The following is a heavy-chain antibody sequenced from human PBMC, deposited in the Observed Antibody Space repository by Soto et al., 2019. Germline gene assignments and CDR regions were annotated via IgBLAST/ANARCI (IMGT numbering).Heavy chain of an antibody. CDR3: ARDSPLDIVVVPAAHYGMDV. J-gene: IGHJ6*02. CDR1: GFTFSSYG. V-gene: IGHV3-33*01. D-gene: IGHD2-2*01. Sequence: QVQLVESGGGVVQPGRSLRLSCAASGFTFSSYGMHWVRQAPGKGLEWVAVIWNDGSNKYYADSVKGRFTISRDNSKNTLYLQMNSLRAEDTAVYYCARDSPLDIVVVPAAHYGMDVWGQGTTVTVSS. CDR2: IWNDGSNK.